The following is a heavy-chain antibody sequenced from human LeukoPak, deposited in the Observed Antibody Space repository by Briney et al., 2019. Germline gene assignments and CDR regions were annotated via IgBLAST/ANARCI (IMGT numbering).Heavy chain of an antibody. CDR1: GITFSDFS. J-gene: IGHJ6*02. V-gene: IGHV3-48*01. D-gene: IGHD6-19*01. CDR3: ARERQQWLGPHYYYYYGMDV. CDR2: ISSRTSTI. Sequence: PGGSLRLSCAASGITFSDFSMNWVRQAPGKGLEWVSYISSRTSTIDYADSVKGRFTISRDNAKNSLYLQMNSLRAEDTAVYYCARERQQWLGPHYYYYYGMDVWGQGTTVTVSS.